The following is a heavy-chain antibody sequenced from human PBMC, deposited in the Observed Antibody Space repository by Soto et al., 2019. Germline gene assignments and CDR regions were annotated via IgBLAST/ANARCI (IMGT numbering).Heavy chain of an antibody. CDR2: ISAYNGNT. CDR3: ARVTFPPFEFGELLPYGMDV. V-gene: IGHV1-18*01. D-gene: IGHD3-10*01. CDR1: GYTFTSYG. Sequence: ASVKVSCKASGYTFTSYGISWVRQAPGQGLEWMGWISAYNGNTNYAQKLQGRVTMTTDTSTSTAYMELRSLRSDDTAVYYCARVTFPPFEFGELLPYGMDVWGQGTTVTVSS. J-gene: IGHJ6*02.